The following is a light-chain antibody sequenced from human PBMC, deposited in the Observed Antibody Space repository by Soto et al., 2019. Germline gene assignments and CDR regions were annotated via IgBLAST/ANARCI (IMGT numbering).Light chain of an antibody. CDR3: QQYDNLPFT. Sequence: DIQMTQSPSSLSASVGDRVTITCQSSQDISHYLNWYQQKPGKAPKLLIYDASNLETGVPSRYSGSGSGTDFTFTISSLQPEDIATYYCQQYDNLPFTFGPGTKVDIK. J-gene: IGKJ3*01. CDR1: QDISHY. V-gene: IGKV1-33*01. CDR2: DAS.